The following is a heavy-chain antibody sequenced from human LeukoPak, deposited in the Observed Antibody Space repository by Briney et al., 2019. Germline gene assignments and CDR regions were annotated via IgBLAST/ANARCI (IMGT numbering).Heavy chain of an antibody. Sequence: ASVKDSCKASGYTFTSYGISSVRQAPGQRLEWMGCIRAYNGNTNYAQNLQGRVTITPDTTTSTDYMKLRSLISDDTAVYYCARGHLGYSSGWTAGNWFDPWGQGTLVTVSS. J-gene: IGHJ5*02. CDR3: ARGHLGYSSGWTAGNWFDP. CDR1: GYTFTSYG. D-gene: IGHD6-19*01. CDR2: IRAYNGNT. V-gene: IGHV1-18*04.